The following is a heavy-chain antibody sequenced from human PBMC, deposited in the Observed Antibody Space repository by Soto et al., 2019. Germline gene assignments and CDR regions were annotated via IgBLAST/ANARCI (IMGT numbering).Heavy chain of an antibody. J-gene: IGHJ3*02. V-gene: IGHV3-23*01. CDR3: ANSWGDTWQESAFHI. CDR2: MSATGGST. D-gene: IGHD5-18*01. CDR1: GFSFSSYS. Sequence: QLLEAGGDLIQPGGSLRLSCAASGFSFSSYSMSWVRQAPGKGLEWVSGMSATGGSTYYVASVKGRFIISRDNSWKTLYLQMNSLRADDTAVYYCANSWGDTWQESAFHIWGLGTMVTVSA.